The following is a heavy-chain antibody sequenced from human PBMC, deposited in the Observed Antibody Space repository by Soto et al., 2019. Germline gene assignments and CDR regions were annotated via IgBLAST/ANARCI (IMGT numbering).Heavy chain of an antibody. D-gene: IGHD6-13*01. CDR2: IIPIFGTA. CDR1: GGTFSSYA. J-gene: IGHJ3*02. Sequence: SVKVSCKASGGTFSSYAISWVRQAPGQGLEWMGGIIPIFGTANYAQKFQGRVTITADESTSTAYMELSSLRSEDTAVYYCATVLPIAAAGKLPGAYDIWGQGTIVTVSS. CDR3: ATVLPIAAAGKLPGAYDI. V-gene: IGHV1-69*13.